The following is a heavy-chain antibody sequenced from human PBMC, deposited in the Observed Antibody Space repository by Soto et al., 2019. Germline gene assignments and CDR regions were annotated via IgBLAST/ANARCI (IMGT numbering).Heavy chain of an antibody. Sequence: ASVKVSCKASGYTFTSYYMHWVRQAPGQGLEWMGIINPSGGSTSYAQKFQGRVTMTRDTSTSTVYMELSSLRSEDTAVYYCARDIRPIVVVVAATDYGMDVWGQ. D-gene: IGHD2-15*01. CDR3: ARDIRPIVVVVAATDYGMDV. CDR2: INPSGGST. V-gene: IGHV1-46*01. CDR1: GYTFTSYY. J-gene: IGHJ6*02.